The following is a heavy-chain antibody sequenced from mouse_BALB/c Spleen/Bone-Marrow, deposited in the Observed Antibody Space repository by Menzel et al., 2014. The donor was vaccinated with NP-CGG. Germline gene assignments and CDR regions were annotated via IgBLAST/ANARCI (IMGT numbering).Heavy chain of an antibody. Sequence: VQLVESGAELVRPGASVKLSCKAFGYSFTNYWMNWVKQRPGQGLEWIGMIHPSDSETRLNQKFKDKATLTVDTSSSTAYVDLSSLTSEDSAVYYCARWGFDYWGQGTTLTVSS. CDR2: IHPSDSET. CDR3: ARWGFDY. V-gene: IGHV1-59*01. J-gene: IGHJ2*01. CDR1: GYSFTNYW.